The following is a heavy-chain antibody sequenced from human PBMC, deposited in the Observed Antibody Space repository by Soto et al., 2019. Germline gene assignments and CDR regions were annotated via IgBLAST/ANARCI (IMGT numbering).Heavy chain of an antibody. V-gene: IGHV4-59*01. CDR2: IYYSGST. CDR1: GGSISSYY. J-gene: IGHJ4*02. CDR3: ARTGDIFRYTAMDYYFDY. Sequence: PSETLSLTCTVSGGSISSYYWSWIRQPPGKGLEWIGYIYYSGSTNYNPSLKSRVTISVDTSKNQFSLKLGSVTAADTAVYYCARTGDIFRYTAMDYYFDYWGQGTLVTVSS. D-gene: IGHD5-18*01.